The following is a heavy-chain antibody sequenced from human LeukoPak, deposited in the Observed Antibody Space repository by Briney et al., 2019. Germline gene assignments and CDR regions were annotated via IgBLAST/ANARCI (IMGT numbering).Heavy chain of an antibody. CDR2: MYPGDSNT. CDR1: GYSFTSYW. CDR3: ARRKIYYSDSNYYTDVFDI. Sequence: GESLKISCKASGYSFTSYWIGWVRQVPGKGLEWMGNMYPGDSNTRYSPSFQGQVTMSADKSTITAYLQWNSLNASDTAMYYCARRKIYYSDSNYYTDVFDIWAKGKMVPVSP. J-gene: IGHJ3*02. D-gene: IGHD3-22*01. V-gene: IGHV5-51*01.